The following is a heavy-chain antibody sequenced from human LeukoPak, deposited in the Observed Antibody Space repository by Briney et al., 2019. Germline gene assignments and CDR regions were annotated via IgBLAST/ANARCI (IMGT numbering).Heavy chain of an antibody. J-gene: IGHJ5*02. Sequence: SVKVSCKASGCTFSSYAISWVRQAPGQGLEWMGGIIPIFGTANYAHKFQGRVTITADESTSTAYMELRRLRSEDTAVYYCARGGGYYDSSGYYCPWGQGTLVTVSS. CDR3: ARGGGYYDSSGYYCP. D-gene: IGHD3-22*01. V-gene: IGHV1-69*13. CDR2: IIPIFGTA. CDR1: GCTFSSYA.